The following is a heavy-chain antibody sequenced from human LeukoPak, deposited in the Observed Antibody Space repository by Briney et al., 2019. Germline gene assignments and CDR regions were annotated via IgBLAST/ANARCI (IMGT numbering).Heavy chain of an antibody. V-gene: IGHV3-23*01. CDR2: ISGSGGST. D-gene: IGHD2-15*01. J-gene: IGHJ6*02. CDR3: AKRHCSGGSCYPEEPNYYYYGMDV. Sequence: GGSLRLSCAASGFTFSSYAMSWVRRAPGKGLEWVSAISGSGGSTYYADSVKGRFTISRDNSKNTLYLQMNSLRAEDTAVYYCAKRHCSGGSCYPEEPNYYYYGMDVWGQGTTVTVSS. CDR1: GFTFSSYA.